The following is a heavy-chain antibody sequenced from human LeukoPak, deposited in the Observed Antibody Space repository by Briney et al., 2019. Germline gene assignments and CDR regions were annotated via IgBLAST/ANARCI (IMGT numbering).Heavy chain of an antibody. CDR1: GFTFSSYG. Sequence: GGSLRLSCAASGFTFSSYGMHWVRQAPGKGLEWVAVISYDGSNKYYADSVKGRFTISRDNSKNTLYLQMNSLRAEDTAVYYCARGGVSQWLVPPDYWGQGTLVTVSS. D-gene: IGHD6-19*01. J-gene: IGHJ4*02. CDR3: ARGGVSQWLVPPDY. V-gene: IGHV3-30*03. CDR2: ISYDGSNK.